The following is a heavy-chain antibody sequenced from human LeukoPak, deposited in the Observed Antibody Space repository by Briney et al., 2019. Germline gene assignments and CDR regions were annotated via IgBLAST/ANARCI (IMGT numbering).Heavy chain of an antibody. Sequence: ASVKVSCKASGYTFITYGLSWVRQAPGQGLEWMGWISAYNGNTNIAQKLQGRVTMTTDTSTSTVYMELRSLRSDDTAVYYCARNGDSGALDIWGQGTMVTVSS. D-gene: IGHD4-17*01. CDR3: ARNGDSGALDI. V-gene: IGHV1-18*01. CDR2: ISAYNGNT. J-gene: IGHJ3*02. CDR1: GYTFITYG.